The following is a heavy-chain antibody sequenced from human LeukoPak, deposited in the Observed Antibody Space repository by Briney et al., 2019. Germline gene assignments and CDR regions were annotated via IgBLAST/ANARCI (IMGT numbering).Heavy chain of an antibody. Sequence: GGSLRLSCAASGFTFGDFAMYWVRQAPGKGLEWVASILYDGSNDNYAASVKGRFTISRDNSKSTLYLQMDDLRDEDTAVYYCARHCLWFGDGSPFDYWGQGNLVTVSS. D-gene: IGHD3-10*01. V-gene: IGHV3-30*04. CDR3: ARHCLWFGDGSPFDY. CDR2: ILYDGSND. J-gene: IGHJ4*02. CDR1: GFTFGDFA.